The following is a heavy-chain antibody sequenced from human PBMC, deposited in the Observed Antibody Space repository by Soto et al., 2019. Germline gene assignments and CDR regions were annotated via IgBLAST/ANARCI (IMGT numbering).Heavy chain of an antibody. J-gene: IGHJ6*02. CDR1: GGSIRSGGYY. CDR3: ARDRLMATAGTARHYFGLDV. V-gene: IGHV4-31*03. D-gene: IGHD5-18*01. CDR2: IYYSGNT. Sequence: PSETLSLTCPVSGGSIRSGGYYWSWVRQNPRKGLEWIGNIYYSGNTYYNPSLKSRLTISVDTSKNQFSLNLSSVTAADTAVYYCARDRLMATAGTARHYFGLDVWGQGTTVTAP.